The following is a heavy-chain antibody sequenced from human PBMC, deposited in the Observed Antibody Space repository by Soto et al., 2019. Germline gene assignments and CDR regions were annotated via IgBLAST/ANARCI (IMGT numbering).Heavy chain of an antibody. D-gene: IGHD4-4*01. Sequence: SETLSLTCTVSGGSVSSGSYYWSWIRQPPGKGLEWIGYIYYSGSTNYNPSLKSRVTISVDTSKNQFSLKLSSVTAADTAVYYCARASNSNWFDPWGQGTLVTVSS. V-gene: IGHV4-61*01. CDR3: ARASNSNWFDP. J-gene: IGHJ5*02. CDR1: GGSVSSGSYY. CDR2: IYYSGST.